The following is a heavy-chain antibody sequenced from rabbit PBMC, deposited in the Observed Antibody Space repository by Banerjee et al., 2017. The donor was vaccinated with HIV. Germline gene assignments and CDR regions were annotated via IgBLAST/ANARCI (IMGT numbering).Heavy chain of an antibody. Sequence: QEQLEESGGDLVKPEGSLTLTCTASGFSFSNNYDMCWVRQAPGKGLEWIGCIYTGSGSTYYTNWAKGRFTISKTSSTTVTLQMTSLTAADTATYFCARAVGFGLWGPGTLVTVS. D-gene: IGHD5-1*01. CDR3: ARAVGFGL. V-gene: IGHV1S45*01. J-gene: IGHJ4*01. CDR2: IYTGSGST. CDR1: GFSFSNNYD.